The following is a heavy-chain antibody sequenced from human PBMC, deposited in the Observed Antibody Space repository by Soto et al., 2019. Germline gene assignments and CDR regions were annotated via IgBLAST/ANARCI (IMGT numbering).Heavy chain of an antibody. J-gene: IGHJ3*02. CDR2: IKSKTDGGTT. Sequence: PGGSRRLSGAASGFTFRNAGTGGVGRAPGKGLEWVGRIKSKTDGGTTDYAAPVKGRFTISRDDSKNTLYLQMNSLKTEDTAVYYCTTVVGAPYAFDIWGQGTMVTVSS. V-gene: IGHV3-15*01. CDR3: TTVVGAPYAFDI. D-gene: IGHD1-26*01. CDR1: GFTFRNAG.